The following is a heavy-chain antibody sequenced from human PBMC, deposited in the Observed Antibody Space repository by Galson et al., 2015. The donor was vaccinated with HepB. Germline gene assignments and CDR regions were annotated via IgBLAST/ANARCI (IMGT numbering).Heavy chain of an antibody. CDR3: ARGATLNYAMDV. CDR1: GFTFGYYT. Sequence: SLRLSCAASGFTFGYYTMHWVRQAPGKGPEWVSSISTSSVTTYYADSMKGRLTISRDNAKNLLYLQMNSLRDDDTAVYYCARGATLNYAMDVWGQGTTVTVSS. CDR2: ISTSSVTT. V-gene: IGHV3-48*02. J-gene: IGHJ6*02.